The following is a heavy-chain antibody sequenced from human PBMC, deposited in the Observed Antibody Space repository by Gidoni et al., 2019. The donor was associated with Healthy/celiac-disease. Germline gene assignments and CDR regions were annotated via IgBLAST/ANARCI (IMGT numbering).Heavy chain of an antibody. CDR2: ISGSGGST. CDR1: GFTFRSYA. V-gene: IGHV3-23*01. D-gene: IGHD3-22*01. Sequence: EVQLLESGGGLVQPGGSLRLSCAASGFTFRSYAMSWVRQAPGKGLEWVSAISGSGGSTYYADSVKGRFTISRDNSKNTLYLQMNSLRAEDTAVYYCAKDRMGYDSSLYDYWGQGTLVTVSS. J-gene: IGHJ4*02. CDR3: AKDRMGYDSSLYDY.